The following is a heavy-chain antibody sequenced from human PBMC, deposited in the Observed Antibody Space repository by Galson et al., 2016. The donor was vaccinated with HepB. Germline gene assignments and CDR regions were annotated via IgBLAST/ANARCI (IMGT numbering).Heavy chain of an antibody. CDR2: ITPDNGNT. D-gene: IGHD5-24*01. CDR1: GYTFSSYP. J-gene: IGHJ6*02. V-gene: IGHV1-46*01. CDR3: ARDKERWVQYNYYFGRDV. Sequence: SVKVSCKASGYTFSSYPIHWVRQAPGQGLEWMGIITPDNGNTVYAQKFQGSVTMTRDTSTSTVYMEVSSLRSEHTAVYYCARDKERWVQYNYYFGRDVWGQETTVTISS.